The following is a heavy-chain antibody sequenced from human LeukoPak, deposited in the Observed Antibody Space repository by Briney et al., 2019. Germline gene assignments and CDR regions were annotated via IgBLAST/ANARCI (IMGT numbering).Heavy chain of an antibody. Sequence: GGSLRLSCEASGFTFSAYAMTWVRQAPGKGLEWVSSIGSDNKPHYSESVKGRFAISTDNSKSRLFLQLNSLRSEDTAVYYCARDLHYYVAMDGWGQGTTVTASS. CDR3: ARDLHYYVAMDG. CDR2: IGSDNKP. J-gene: IGHJ6*02. V-gene: IGHV3-23*01. CDR1: GFTFSAYA. D-gene: IGHD3-10*02.